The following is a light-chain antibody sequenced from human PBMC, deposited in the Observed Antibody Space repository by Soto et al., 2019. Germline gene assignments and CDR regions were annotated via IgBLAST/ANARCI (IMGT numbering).Light chain of an antibody. J-gene: IGKJ1*01. V-gene: IGKV1-5*01. CDR1: QSISSC. CDR2: DDA. Sequence: DIQMTQSPSTLSASVGDRVTITCRASQSISSCLAWYQQKPGKAPKLLLSDDANLESGFPSSFSRSVSGTEFTHAISSLQPDYFETHYCQHYNRYYQAFGQGTPVESK. CDR3: QHYNRYYQA.